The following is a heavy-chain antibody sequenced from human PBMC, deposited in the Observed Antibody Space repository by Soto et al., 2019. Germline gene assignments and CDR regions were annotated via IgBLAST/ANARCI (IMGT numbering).Heavy chain of an antibody. CDR1: GFTISSYW. J-gene: IGHJ4*02. V-gene: IGHV3-7*01. D-gene: IGHD5-12*01. CDR3: ARWDNGYDF. Sequence: EVQLVESGGTLVQPGESLRLSCAASGFTISSYWMSWVRQAPGKGLEWVANIKQDGSERYYMGSVNDRFTISRDNAKNSLYLQMSSLTVEDTAVYYCARWDNGYDFGGQGTLVTISS. CDR2: IKQDGSER.